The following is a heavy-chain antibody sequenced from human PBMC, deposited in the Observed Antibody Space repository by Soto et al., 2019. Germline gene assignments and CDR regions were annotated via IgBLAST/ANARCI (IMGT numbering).Heavy chain of an antibody. CDR2: INPNSGGT. D-gene: IGHD2-2*01. V-gene: IGHV1-2*04. J-gene: IGHJ4*02. Sequence: ASVKVSCKASGYTFTGYYMHWVRQAPGQGLEWMGWINPNSGGTNYAQKFQGWVTMTRDTSISTAYMELSRLRSDDTAVYYCARGGIVVVPAPHLFDYWGQGALVTVSS. CDR3: ARGGIVVVPAPHLFDY. CDR1: GYTFTGYY.